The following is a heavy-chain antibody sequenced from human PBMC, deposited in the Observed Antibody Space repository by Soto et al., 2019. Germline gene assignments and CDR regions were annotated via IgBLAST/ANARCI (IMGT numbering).Heavy chain of an antibody. Sequence: SETLSLTCSVSGDSISSSGYYWSWIRQRPGKGLEWIGNIYYSGSSYNNPSLKSRVTISVNTSKNQFSLNLWSVTAADTAVYYCARDSDYYSSGSFDYWGQGTLVTVSS. J-gene: IGHJ4*02. CDR3: ARDSDYYSSGSFDY. D-gene: IGHD3-10*01. CDR2: IYYSGSS. CDR1: GDSISSSGYY. V-gene: IGHV4-31*03.